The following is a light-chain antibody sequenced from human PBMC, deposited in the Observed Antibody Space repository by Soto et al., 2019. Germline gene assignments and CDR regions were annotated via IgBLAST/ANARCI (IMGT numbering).Light chain of an antibody. J-gene: IGLJ2*01. CDR2: GNS. CDR3: QYYDSSLSVV. CDR1: SSNIGAGYD. Sequence: QSVLTQPPSVSGAPGQRVTISCTGSSSNIGAGYDVHWYQQLPGTAPKLLIYGNSNRPSGVPDRFSGSKSGTSASLAITGLQAEDEADYYCQYYDSSLSVVFGGWTKRTVL. V-gene: IGLV1-40*01.